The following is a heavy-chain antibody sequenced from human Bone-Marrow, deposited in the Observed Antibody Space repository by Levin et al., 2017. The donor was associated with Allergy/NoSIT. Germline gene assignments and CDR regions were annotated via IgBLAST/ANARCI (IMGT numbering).Heavy chain of an antibody. J-gene: IGHJ3*02. CDR3: ANAYGSGTHDAFDI. D-gene: IGHD3-10*01. CDR1: GFTFSSYG. CDR2: ISYDGSNK. Sequence: PGGSLRLSCAASGFTFSSYGMHWVRQAPGKGLEWVAVISYDGSNKYYADSVKGRFTISRDNSKNTLYLQMNSLRAEDTAVYYCANAYGSGTHDAFDIWGQGTMVTVSS. V-gene: IGHV3-30*18.